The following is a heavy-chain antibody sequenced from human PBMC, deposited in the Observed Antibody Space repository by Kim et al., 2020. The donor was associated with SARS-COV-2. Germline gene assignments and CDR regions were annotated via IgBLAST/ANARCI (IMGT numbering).Heavy chain of an antibody. V-gene: IGHV3-30*18. Sequence: GGSLRLSCAASGFTFSSYGMHWVRQAPGKGLEWVAVISYDGSNKYYADSVKGRFTISRDNSKNTLYLQMNSLRAEDTAVYYCAKADSSGPSGYWGQGTLVTVSS. D-gene: IGHD3-22*01. CDR2: ISYDGSNK. CDR3: AKADSSGPSGY. J-gene: IGHJ4*02. CDR1: GFTFSSYG.